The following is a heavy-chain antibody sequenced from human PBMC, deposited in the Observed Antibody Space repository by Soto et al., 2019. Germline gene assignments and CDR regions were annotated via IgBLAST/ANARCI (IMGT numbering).Heavy chain of an antibody. CDR2: FGSGGGST. CDR1: GFTFSSYA. J-gene: IGHJ4*02. D-gene: IGHD3-3*01. V-gene: IGHV3-23*01. Sequence: GGSLRLSCAASGFTFSSYAMTWVRQAPGKGLEWVSAFGSGGGSTYYADSVKGRFTISRDNSKNTLYLQMNSLRAEDTAVYYCAKSVGAFEWLIDYWGQGTLVTVSS. CDR3: AKSVGAFEWLIDY.